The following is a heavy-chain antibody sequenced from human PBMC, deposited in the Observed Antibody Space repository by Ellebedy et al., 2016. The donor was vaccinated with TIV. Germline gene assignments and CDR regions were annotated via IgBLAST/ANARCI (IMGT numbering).Heavy chain of an antibody. CDR3: ELYYYDSSGYYGDY. V-gene: IGHV3-30*04. J-gene: IGHJ4*02. CDR1: GFTFSSYA. Sequence: GGSLRLSXAASGFTFSSYAMHWVRQAPGKGLEWVAVISYDGSNKYYADSVKGRFTISRDNSKNTLYLQMNSLRAEDTAVYYCELYYYDSSGYYGDYWGQGTLVTVSS. D-gene: IGHD3-22*01. CDR2: ISYDGSNK.